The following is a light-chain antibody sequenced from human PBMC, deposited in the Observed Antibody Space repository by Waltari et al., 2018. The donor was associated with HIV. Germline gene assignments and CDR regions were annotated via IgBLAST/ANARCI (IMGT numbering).Light chain of an antibody. Sequence: QSALTQPASVSGSPGQSVTISCTGTSSDVGAFNYVSWYQQHPGKAPRLIIVNGSVRPSGISARFSGSKSANTASLTISGLQTEDEADYYCSAFTTINTYVFGTGTKLSVL. CDR2: NGS. CDR3: SAFTTINTYV. V-gene: IGLV2-14*01. CDR1: SSDVGAFNY. J-gene: IGLJ1*01.